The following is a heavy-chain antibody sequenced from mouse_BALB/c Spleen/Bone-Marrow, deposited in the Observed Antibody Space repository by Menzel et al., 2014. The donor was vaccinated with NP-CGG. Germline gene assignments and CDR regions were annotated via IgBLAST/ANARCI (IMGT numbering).Heavy chain of an antibody. V-gene: IGHV1-9*01. CDR2: ILPGSDST. CDR3: ARGDRYDARFDY. CDR1: GYTFSSFW. Sequence: QVQLQQSGAELMKPGASVKISCKATGYTFSSFWIEWVKQRPGHGLEWIGEILPGSDSTNYNEKFKGKATFTADTSSNTAYMQLSSLTSEDSAVYYCARGDRYDARFDYWGQGTTLTVSS. J-gene: IGHJ2*01. D-gene: IGHD2-14*01.